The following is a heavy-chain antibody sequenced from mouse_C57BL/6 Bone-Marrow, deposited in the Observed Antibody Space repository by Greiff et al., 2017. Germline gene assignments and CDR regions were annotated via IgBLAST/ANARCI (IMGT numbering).Heavy chain of an antibody. D-gene: IGHD1-1*01. CDR2: ISYDGSN. CDR3: ARDTVVAWYFDV. CDR1: GYSITSGYY. Sequence: EVKLMESGPGLVKPSQSLSLTCSVTGYSITSGYYWNWIRQFPGNKLEWMGYISYDGSNNYNPSLKNRISITRDTSKNQFFLKLNSVTTEDTATYYCARDTVVAWYFDVWGTGTTVTVSS. J-gene: IGHJ1*03. V-gene: IGHV3-6*01.